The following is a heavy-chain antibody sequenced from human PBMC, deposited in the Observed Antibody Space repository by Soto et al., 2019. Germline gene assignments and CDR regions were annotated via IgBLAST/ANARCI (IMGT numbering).Heavy chain of an antibody. CDR1: GYTFTGYY. CDR2: INPNSGGT. D-gene: IGHD2-15*01. CDR3: ASDRCSGGGCYSLDF. J-gene: IGHJ4*02. Sequence: QVRLVQSGAEVKKPGASVKVSCKASGYTFTGYYIHWVRQAPGQGLEWMGRINPNSGGTNYAQKFQGRVTMTRDTSISTAYMELSSLRSDDTAVYYCASDRCSGGGCYSLDFWGQGTLVTASS. V-gene: IGHV1-2*02.